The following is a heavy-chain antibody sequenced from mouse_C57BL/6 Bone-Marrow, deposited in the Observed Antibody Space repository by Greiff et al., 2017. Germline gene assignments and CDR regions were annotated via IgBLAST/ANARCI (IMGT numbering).Heavy chain of an antibody. V-gene: IGHV3-6*01. J-gene: IGHJ2*01. CDR2: ISYDGSN. D-gene: IGHD2-4*01. CDR1: GYSITSGYY. Sequence: VQLKESGPGLVQPSQSLSLTCSVTGYSITSGYYWNWIRQFPGNKLEWMGYISYDGSNNYNPSLKNRISITRDTSKNQFFLKLNSVTTEDTATYYCAGNDYDVDYWGQGTTLTVSS. CDR3: AGNDYDVDY.